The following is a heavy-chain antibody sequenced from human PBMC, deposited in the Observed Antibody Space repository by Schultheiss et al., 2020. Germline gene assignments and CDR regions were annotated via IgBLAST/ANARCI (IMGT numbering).Heavy chain of an antibody. V-gene: IGHV3-23*01. Sequence: GASLRLSCAASGFTFSSYALSWVRQAPGKGLEWVSTISASGGITSYADSVKGRFTISRANSRNIVSLQMSSLRAEDTAVYYCARDPGAAAAFDYWGQGTLVTVSS. D-gene: IGHD6-13*01. J-gene: IGHJ4*02. CDR3: ARDPGAAAAFDY. CDR1: GFTFSSYA. CDR2: ISASGGIT.